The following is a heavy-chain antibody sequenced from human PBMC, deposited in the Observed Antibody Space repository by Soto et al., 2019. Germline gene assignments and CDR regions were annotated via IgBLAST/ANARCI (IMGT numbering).Heavy chain of an antibody. Sequence: QVQLQESGPGLVKPSQTLSLTCTVSGGSISSGGYYWSWIRQHPGKGLEWIGYIYYSGSTYYNPSLKXXXXXXXXXXXXXXXXXXXXXXXXXXXXXXXXXXXXXXXXXPFDYWGQGTLVTVSS. CDR2: IYYSGST. CDR1: GGSISSGGYY. J-gene: IGHJ4*02. CDR3: XXXXXXXXXXPFDY. V-gene: IGHV4-31*01.